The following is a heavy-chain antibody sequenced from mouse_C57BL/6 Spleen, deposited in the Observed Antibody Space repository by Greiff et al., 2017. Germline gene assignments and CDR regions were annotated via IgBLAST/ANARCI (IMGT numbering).Heavy chain of an antibody. CDR1: GYTFTSYW. CDR3: ARTGTGAMDY. V-gene: IGHV1-61*01. D-gene: IGHD2-14*01. Sequence: VQLQQPGAELVRPGSSVKLSCKASGYTFTSYWMDWVKQRPGKGLEWIGNIYPSASETHYNQKFKDKATLTVYKSSSKAYMQLSSLTSEDSAVYVCARTGTGAMDYWGQGTSVTVSS. CDR2: IYPSASET. J-gene: IGHJ4*01.